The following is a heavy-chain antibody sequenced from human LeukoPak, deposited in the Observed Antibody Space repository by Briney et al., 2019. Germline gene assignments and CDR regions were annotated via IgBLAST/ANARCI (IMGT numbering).Heavy chain of an antibody. CDR2: INPSGGST. V-gene: IGHV1-46*01. D-gene: IGHD5-18*01. J-gene: IGHJ4*02. CDR3: ARDPRGYSFMYYFDY. Sequence: ASVKVSCKASGYTFTSYYMHWVRQAPGQGLEWMGIINPSGGSTSYAQKFQGRVTMTRDTSTSTVYMELSSLRSEDTAVYYCARDPRGYSFMYYFDYWGQGTLVTVSS. CDR1: GYTFTSYY.